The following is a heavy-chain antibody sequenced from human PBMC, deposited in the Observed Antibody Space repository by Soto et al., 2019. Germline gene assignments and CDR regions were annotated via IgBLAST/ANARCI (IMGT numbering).Heavy chain of an antibody. Sequence: QITLKESGPTLVKPTQTLTLTCTFSGFSLSSTRMAVGWIRQPPGKALEWLALIYWDDDKRYSPFLKSRLTIPQDTSKNQVVLKMSNMDPVDTARYYCAHIVVAGLGYYFDYWGQGTLVTVSS. CDR1: GFSLSSTRMA. CDR2: IYWDDDK. J-gene: IGHJ4*02. V-gene: IGHV2-5*02. D-gene: IGHD6-19*01. CDR3: AHIVVAGLGYYFDY.